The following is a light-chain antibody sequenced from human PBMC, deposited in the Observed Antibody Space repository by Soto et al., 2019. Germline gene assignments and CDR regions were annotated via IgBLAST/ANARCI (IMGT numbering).Light chain of an antibody. Sequence: QSVVTQPPSVSAAPGQKVTISCSGSSSSSHIGHHSVSWYQHLPGTAPKLLIYDNDQRPSGIPARFSGFKSATSATLDITGLQTGDEADYYCGTWDTGLRAYVLGTGTKVTVL. CDR3: GTWDTGLRAYV. J-gene: IGLJ1*01. CDR2: DND. V-gene: IGLV1-51*01. CDR1: SSSSHIGHHS.